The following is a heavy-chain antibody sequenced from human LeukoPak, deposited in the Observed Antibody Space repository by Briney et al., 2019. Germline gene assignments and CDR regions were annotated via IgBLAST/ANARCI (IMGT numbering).Heavy chain of an antibody. J-gene: IGHJ3*02. CDR3: AKDGPYCSGGSCPRGGAFDI. Sequence: PGRSLRLSCAASGFTFSSYGMHWVRQAPGKGLEWVAVISYDGSNKYYADSVKGRFTISRDNSKNTLYLQMNSLRAEDTAVYYCAKDGPYCSGGSCPRGGAFDIWGQGTMVTVSS. V-gene: IGHV3-30*18. CDR2: ISYDGSNK. D-gene: IGHD2-15*01. CDR1: GFTFSSYG.